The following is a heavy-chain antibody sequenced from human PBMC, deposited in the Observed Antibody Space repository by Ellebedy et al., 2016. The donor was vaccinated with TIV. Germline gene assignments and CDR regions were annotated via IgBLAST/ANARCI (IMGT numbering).Heavy chain of an antibody. V-gene: IGHV1-2*02. CDR3: ARLGGERYYYYGMDV. Sequence: ASVKVSCKASGYTFTGYYMHWVRQAPGQGLEWMGWINPNSGGTNYAQKFQGRVTMTRDTSISTAYMELSSLKASDTAMYYCARLGGERYYYYGMDVWGQGTTVTVSS. CDR1: GYTFTGYY. J-gene: IGHJ6*02. D-gene: IGHD3-10*01. CDR2: INPNSGGT.